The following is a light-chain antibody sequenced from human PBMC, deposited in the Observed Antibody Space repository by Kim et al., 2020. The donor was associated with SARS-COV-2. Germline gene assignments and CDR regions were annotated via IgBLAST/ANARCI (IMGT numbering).Light chain of an antibody. CDR1: KLGDKY. J-gene: IGLJ2*01. CDR3: QAWDSSTVV. CDR2: QDS. V-gene: IGLV3-1*01. Sequence: GSPGQTASFTCSGDKLGDKYACWYQQKPGQSPVLVIYQDSKRPSGIPERFSGSNSGNTATLTISGTQAMDEADYYCQAWDSSTVVFGGGTKLTVL.